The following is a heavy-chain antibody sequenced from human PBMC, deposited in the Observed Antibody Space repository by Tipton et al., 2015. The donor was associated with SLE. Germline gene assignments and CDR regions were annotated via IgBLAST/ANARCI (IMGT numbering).Heavy chain of an antibody. CDR1: GGSFSGYY. CDR2: INHSGST. Sequence: LRLSCAVYGGSFSGYYWSWIRQPPGKGLEWIGEINHSGSTNYNPSLKSRVTISVDTSKNQFSLKLSSVTAADTAVYYCARVDCSSTSCFKGGYYFDYWGQGTLVTVSS. CDR3: ARVDCSSTSCFKGGYYFDY. V-gene: IGHV4-34*01. D-gene: IGHD2-2*01. J-gene: IGHJ4*02.